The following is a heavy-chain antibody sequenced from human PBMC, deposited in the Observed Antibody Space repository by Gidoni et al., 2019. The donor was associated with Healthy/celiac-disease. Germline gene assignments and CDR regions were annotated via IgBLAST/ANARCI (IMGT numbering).Heavy chain of an antibody. Sequence: EVQLLESGGGLVQPGGSLRLSCAASGFTFSSYAMSWVRQAPGKGLEWVSAIRCSSGSTYYADSVKGRFTISRDNTKNTLYLQMNSLRAEDTAVYYCAKVSTTVTTITYYYYGMDVWGQGTTVTVSS. CDR1: GFTFSSYA. V-gene: IGHV3-23*01. CDR3: AKVSTTVTTITYYYYGMDV. D-gene: IGHD4-17*01. J-gene: IGHJ6*02. CDR2: IRCSSGST.